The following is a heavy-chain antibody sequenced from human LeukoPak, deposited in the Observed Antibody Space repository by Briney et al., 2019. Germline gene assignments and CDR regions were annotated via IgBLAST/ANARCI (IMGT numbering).Heavy chain of an antibody. CDR3: AKTLMDILTGYYTPYYFDY. CDR1: GFTFSSYG. CDR2: IRYDGSNK. D-gene: IGHD3-9*01. V-gene: IGHV3-30*02. Sequence: GGSLRLSCAASGFTFSSYGMHWVRQAPGKGLEWVAFIRYDGSNKYYADSVKGRFTISRDNSKNTLYLQMNSLRAEDTAVYYCAKTLMDILTGYYTPYYFDYWGQGTLVTVSP. J-gene: IGHJ4*02.